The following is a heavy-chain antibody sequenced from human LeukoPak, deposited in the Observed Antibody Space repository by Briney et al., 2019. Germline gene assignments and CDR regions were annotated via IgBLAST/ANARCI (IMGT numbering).Heavy chain of an antibody. CDR2: IYPSDSDT. CDR3: GRPDEFIVGGIRY. CDR1: GYSFTSYW. J-gene: IGHJ4*02. V-gene: IGHV5-51*01. D-gene: IGHD1-26*01. Sequence: GESLKISCKGSGYSFTSYWIGWVRQMPGKGLEWMGIIYPSDSDTRYSPSFQGQVTISADKSINTAYLQWSTLKASDTAMYFCGRPDEFIVGGIRYWGQXTLVXVSS.